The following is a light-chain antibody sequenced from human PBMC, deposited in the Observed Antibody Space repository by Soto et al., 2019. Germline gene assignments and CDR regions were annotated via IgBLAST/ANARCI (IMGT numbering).Light chain of an antibody. CDR2: GAS. CDR1: QGIRSE. CDR3: LQDYLSPFT. V-gene: IGKV1-6*01. J-gene: IGKJ3*01. Sequence: AIQMTQSPSSLSASIGDRVTIACRASQGIRSELGWYQQKPGNAPKLLIYGASILQSGVPSRFSGSGSGTDFNLTISSLQPEDFATYYCLQDYLSPFTFGPGTTVDIK.